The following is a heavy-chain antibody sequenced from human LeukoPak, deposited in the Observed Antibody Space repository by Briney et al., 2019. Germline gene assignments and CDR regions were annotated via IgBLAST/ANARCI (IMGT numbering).Heavy chain of an antibody. D-gene: IGHD3-10*01. CDR2: ISYHGSAK. V-gene: IGHV3-30*03. CDR1: GFTISSHG. Sequence: GGSLRLSCVVSGFTISSHGMHWVRQAPGKGLEWVAMISYHGSAKYYGDSVQGRFTISRDISENTLYLQMSSLKTDDSAVYYCARNPAAWFGELSSWFDPWGQGTLVTVSS. J-gene: IGHJ5*02. CDR3: ARNPAAWFGELSSWFDP.